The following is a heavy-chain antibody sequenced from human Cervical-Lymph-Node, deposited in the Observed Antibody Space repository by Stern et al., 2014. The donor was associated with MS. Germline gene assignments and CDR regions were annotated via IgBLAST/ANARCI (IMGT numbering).Heavy chain of an antibody. V-gene: IGHV3-30*04. CDR3: ARDGSD. J-gene: IGHJ4*02. Sequence: VQLVESGGGVVQPGRSLRLSCAASGFTFSNYVMHWVRQAPGKGLEWVAVVSYDGRNKYCADSVKGRFSISRDNSKNTLHLQMNSLRPEDTAVYYCARDGSDWGQGTLVTVSS. D-gene: IGHD6-25*01. CDR1: GFTFSNYV. CDR2: VSYDGRNK.